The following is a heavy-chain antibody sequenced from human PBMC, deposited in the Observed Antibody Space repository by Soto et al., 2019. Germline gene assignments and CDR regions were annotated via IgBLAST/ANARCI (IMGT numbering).Heavy chain of an antibody. CDR2: IYYSVST. CDR3: ARQEDSYYYTMDV. CDR1: GSYISSSNYY. D-gene: IGHD2-15*01. V-gene: IGHV4-39*01. J-gene: IGHJ6*02. Sequence: SDALSLTCTVSGSYISSSNYYWGWIRQPPGKGLEWIGTIYYSVSTYYNPSLKSRVTISVETSKNQFSLKLSSVTAADTAVYYCARQEDSYYYTMDVWGQGTTVTGSS.